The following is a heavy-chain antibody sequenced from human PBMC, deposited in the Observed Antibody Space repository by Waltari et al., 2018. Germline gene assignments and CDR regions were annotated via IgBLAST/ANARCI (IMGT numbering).Heavy chain of an antibody. V-gene: IGHV6-1*01. J-gene: IGHJ4*02. CDR3: ARGTRGYHY. D-gene: IGHD5-12*01. Sequence: QVQLQQSGTGRVKPSQTLSLTCAISGDSVSSHRADWNGIRQSPSRGLEWLGRTYYRSKWYNDYAVSVKSRITINPDTSKNQFSLQLNSVTPEDTAVYYCARGTRGYHYWGQGTLVTVSS. CDR2: TYYRSKWYN. CDR1: GDSVSSHRAD.